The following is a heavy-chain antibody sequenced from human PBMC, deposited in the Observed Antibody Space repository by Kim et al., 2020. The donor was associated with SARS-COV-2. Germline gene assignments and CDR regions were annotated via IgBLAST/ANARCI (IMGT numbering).Heavy chain of an antibody. CDR1: GFTFDDYA. J-gene: IGHJ3*02. CDR3: AKIGPICFGVVSHDAFA. CDR2: ISWNSGSI. Sequence: GGSLRLSCAASGFTFDDYAMHWVRQAPGKGLEWVSGISWNSGSIGYADSVKGRFTISRDNAKNSLYLQMNSLRAEDTALYYCAKIGPICFGVVSHDAFA. V-gene: IGHV3-9*01. D-gene: IGHD3-10*01.